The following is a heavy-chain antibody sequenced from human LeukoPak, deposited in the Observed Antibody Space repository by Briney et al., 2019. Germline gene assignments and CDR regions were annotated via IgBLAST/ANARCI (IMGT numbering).Heavy chain of an antibody. V-gene: IGHV4-39*01. D-gene: IGHD3-22*01. J-gene: IGHJ4*02. CDR1: GGSIRSSYYY. Sequence: SETLSLTCTVSGGSIRSSYYYWGWIRQPPGKGLEWIGSIYDSGSTYYNPSLKSRVTISVDTSKNQFSLKLNSVTAADTAVYYCARHFYDSSGYYYPAGLDYWGQGTLVTVSS. CDR2: IYDSGST. CDR3: ARHFYDSSGYYYPAGLDY.